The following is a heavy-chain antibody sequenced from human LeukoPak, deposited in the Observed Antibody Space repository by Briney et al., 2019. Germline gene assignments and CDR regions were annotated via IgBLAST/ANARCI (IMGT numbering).Heavy chain of an antibody. CDR3: ARALRVVVPAAIGY. CDR1: GYTFTSYD. V-gene: IGHV1-8*01. CDR2: MNPNSGNT. Sequence: VKVSFKASGYTFTSYDINWVRPATGQGLEWMGWMNPNSGNTGYAQKFQGRVTMTRNTSISTAYMELSSLRSEDTAVYYCARALRVVVPAAIGYWGQGTLVTVSS. D-gene: IGHD2-2*01. J-gene: IGHJ4*02.